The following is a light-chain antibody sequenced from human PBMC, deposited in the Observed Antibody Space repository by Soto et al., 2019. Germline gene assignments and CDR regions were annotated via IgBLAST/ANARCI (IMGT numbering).Light chain of an antibody. CDR2: AAS. CDR3: QQYNNWPPERT. V-gene: IGKV3-15*01. Sequence: EIVLTQSPATLSVSPGERVTLSCSASQSISSNLAWYQQKPGQAPRLLIYAASTRAAGLPARFSGSGSGTEFSLTISSLQSEDFAGYYCQQYNNWPPERTVGQGTKVEIK. CDR1: QSISSN. J-gene: IGKJ1*01.